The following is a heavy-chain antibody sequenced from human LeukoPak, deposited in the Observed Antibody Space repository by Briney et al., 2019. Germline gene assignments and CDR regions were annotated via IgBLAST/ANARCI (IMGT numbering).Heavy chain of an antibody. CDR1: GFTFSSCS. D-gene: IGHD2-15*01. J-gene: IGHJ4*02. Sequence: GGSLRLSCAASGFTFSSCSMNWVRQAPGKGLEWVSSISSSSSYIYYADSVEGRFTISRDNAKNSLYLQMNSLRAEDTAVYYCARDHSINTLYFDYWGQGTLVTVSS. V-gene: IGHV3-21*01. CDR3: ARDHSINTLYFDY. CDR2: ISSSSSYI.